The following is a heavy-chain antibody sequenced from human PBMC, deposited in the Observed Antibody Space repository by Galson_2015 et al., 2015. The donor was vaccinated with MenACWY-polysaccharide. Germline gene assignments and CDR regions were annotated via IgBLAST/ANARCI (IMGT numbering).Heavy chain of an antibody. J-gene: IGHJ4*02. Sequence: QSGAEVTKPGASVKVSCEASGYTFTSYDINWVRQATGQGLEWMGWMNPNSGNTGYAQKFQGRVTMTRNTSISTAYMELSSLTSEDTAVYYCASTKAGTHYFDYWGQGTLVTVSS. CDR1: GYTFTSYD. CDR2: MNPNSGNT. V-gene: IGHV1-8*01. D-gene: IGHD6-19*01. CDR3: ASTKAGTHYFDY.